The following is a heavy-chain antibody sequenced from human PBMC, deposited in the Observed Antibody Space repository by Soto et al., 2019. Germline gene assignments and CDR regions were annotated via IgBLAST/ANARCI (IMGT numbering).Heavy chain of an antibody. Sequence: SQTLSLTCAISGDSVSSNSAAWNWIRQSPSRGLEWLGRTYYRSKWYNDYAVSVKSRITINPDTSKNQFSLQLNSVTPEDTAVYYCARDPGVCVGGSCHYYYYYGMDVWGQGTTVTSP. D-gene: IGHD2-15*01. V-gene: IGHV6-1*01. CDR1: GDSVSSNSAA. J-gene: IGHJ6*02. CDR3: ARDPGVCVGGSCHYYYYYGMDV. CDR2: TYYRSKWYN.